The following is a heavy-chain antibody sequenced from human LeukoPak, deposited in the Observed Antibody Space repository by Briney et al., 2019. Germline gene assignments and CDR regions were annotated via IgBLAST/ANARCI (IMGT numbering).Heavy chain of an antibody. CDR2: IYPGDSDT. CDR3: ARHRGDFNYYDSSGYYYSDY. D-gene: IGHD3-22*01. CDR1: GYIFTSYW. V-gene: IGHV5-51*01. J-gene: IGHJ4*02. Sequence: PGESLQISCKGSGYIFTSYWIGWGRQLAGKGLEWMGIIYPGDSDTRYSPSFQGQVTISADKSISTAYLQWSSLKASDTAMYYCARHRGDFNYYDSSGYYYSDYWGQGTLVTVSS.